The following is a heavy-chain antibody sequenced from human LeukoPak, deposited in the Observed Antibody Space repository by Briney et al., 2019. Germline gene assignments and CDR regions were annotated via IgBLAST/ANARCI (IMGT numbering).Heavy chain of an antibody. Sequence: SETLSLTCAVYVGFFSGYYWSWIRQPPGKGLEWIGEINHSGSTNYNPSLKSRVTISVDTSKNQFSLKLSSVTAADTAVYYCAREPSEIAAAGQNYFDYWGQGTLVTVSS. CDR1: VGFFSGYY. V-gene: IGHV4-34*01. D-gene: IGHD6-13*01. CDR3: AREPSEIAAAGQNYFDY. CDR2: INHSGST. J-gene: IGHJ4*02.